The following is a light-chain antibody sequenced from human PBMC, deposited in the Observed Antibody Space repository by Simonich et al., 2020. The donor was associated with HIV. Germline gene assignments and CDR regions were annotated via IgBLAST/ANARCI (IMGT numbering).Light chain of an antibody. CDR1: QSVLYSSNNKNY. CDR2: WAT. CDR3: QQYYRTPLT. J-gene: IGKJ4*01. Sequence: DIVMTQSPDSLAVSLGERATINCKSSQSVLYSSNNKNYLAWYQQKPGQPPKLLIYWATTRESGFPDRISGSGSWTDFTLTISSLQTEDVAVYYCQQYYRTPLTFGGGTKVEIK. V-gene: IGKV4-1*01.